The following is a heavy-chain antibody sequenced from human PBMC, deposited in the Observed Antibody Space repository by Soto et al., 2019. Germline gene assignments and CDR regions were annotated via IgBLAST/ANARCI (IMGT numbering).Heavy chain of an antibody. CDR3: AKDSRVFWSGYYTDY. Sequence: VGSLRLSCAASGFTFSTYGMHWVRQAPGNGLEWVAVISYDGSNKYYADSVKGRFTISRDNSKNTLYLQMNSLRAEDTAVYYCAKDSRVFWSGYYTDYWGQGTLVTVSS. CDR1: GFTFSTYG. D-gene: IGHD3-3*01. V-gene: IGHV3-30*18. J-gene: IGHJ4*02. CDR2: ISYDGSNK.